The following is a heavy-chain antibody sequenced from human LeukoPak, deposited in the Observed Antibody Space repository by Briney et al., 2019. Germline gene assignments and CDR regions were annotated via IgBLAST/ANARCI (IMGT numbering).Heavy chain of an antibody. D-gene: IGHD3-10*01. V-gene: IGHV4-34*01. J-gene: IGHJ5*02. CDR3: ARYLLWFGGPTWFDP. CDR2: INHSGST. CDR1: GGSFSGYY. Sequence: SETLSLTCAVYGGSFSGYYWSWIRQPPGKGLEWIGEINHSGSTNYNPPLKSRVTISVDTSKNQFSLKLSSVTAADTAVYYCARYLLWFGGPTWFDPWGQGTLVTVSS.